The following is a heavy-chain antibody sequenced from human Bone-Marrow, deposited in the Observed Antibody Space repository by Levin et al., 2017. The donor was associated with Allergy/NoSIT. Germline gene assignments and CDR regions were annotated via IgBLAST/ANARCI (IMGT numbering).Heavy chain of an antibody. CDR2: ISSDGKTQ. V-gene: IGHV3-30*09. J-gene: IGHJ4*02. CDR3: ARDYRSGCSNY. D-gene: IGHD6-19*01. CDR1: GFSLNDYA. Sequence: SGGSLRLSCEASGFSLNDYAMHWVRQAPGKGLEWVAIISSDGKTQYYTDPVKGRFALSRDTSKNTLFLQMSSLRPDDTAIYHCARDYRSGCSNYWGQGTLVTVSS.